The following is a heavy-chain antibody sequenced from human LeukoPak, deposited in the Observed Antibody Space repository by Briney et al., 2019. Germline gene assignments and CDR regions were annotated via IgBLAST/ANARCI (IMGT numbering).Heavy chain of an antibody. Sequence: ASVKVSCKASGYTFTGYYMHWVRQVPGQGLEWMGWINPNSGGTKYAQKFQGRVTMTRDTSISTAYMELSSLRYDDTAVYYCATNILVRDIINWFDPWGQGTLVTVSS. D-gene: IGHD3-10*01. CDR3: ATNILVRDIINWFDP. V-gene: IGHV1-2*02. J-gene: IGHJ5*02. CDR2: INPNSGGT. CDR1: GYTFTGYY.